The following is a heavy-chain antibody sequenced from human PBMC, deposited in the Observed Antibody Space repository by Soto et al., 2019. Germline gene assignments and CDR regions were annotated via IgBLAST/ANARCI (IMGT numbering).Heavy chain of an antibody. J-gene: IGHJ4*02. CDR1: VFSARNNY. CDR3: AKKSSGSDY. D-gene: IGHD6-19*01. CDR2: IYSDGST. V-gene: IGHV3-53*01. Sequence: GGTLRLPCVASVFSARNNYMRWVRQAPGKGLEWVSVIYSDGSTYYADSVKGRFTISRDNSRNTVYLQTNSLRAEYTAVYYCAKKSSGSDYWGQGTLVTVSS.